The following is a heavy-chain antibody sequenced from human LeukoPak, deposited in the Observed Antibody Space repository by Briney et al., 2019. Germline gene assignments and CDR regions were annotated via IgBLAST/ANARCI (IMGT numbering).Heavy chain of an antibody. J-gene: IGHJ4*02. CDR2: IYHSGST. CDR3: ARHRGGTMVRGVSVRFDY. D-gene: IGHD3-10*01. Sequence: SETLSLTCAVSGDSIISSHWWSWVRQAPGKGLEWIGEIYHSGSTNYNPSLKSRVTISVDTSKNQFSLKLSSVTAADTAVYYCARHRGGTMVRGVSVRFDYWGQGTLVTVSS. V-gene: IGHV4-4*02. CDR1: GDSIISSHW.